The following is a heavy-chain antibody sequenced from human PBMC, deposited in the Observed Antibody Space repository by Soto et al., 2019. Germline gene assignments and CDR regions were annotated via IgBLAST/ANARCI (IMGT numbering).Heavy chain of an antibody. D-gene: IGHD2-15*01. CDR2: INAGNGNT. J-gene: IGHJ6*02. CDR1: GYTFTSYA. V-gene: IGHV1-3*01. Sequence: ASVKVSCKASGYTFTSYAMHWVRQAPGQRLEWMGWINAGNGNTKYSQKFQGRVTITRDTSASTAYMELRSLRSEDTAVYYCAREGVHIVVVLAATASDGMDVWGQETTATV. CDR3: AREGVHIVVVLAATASDGMDV.